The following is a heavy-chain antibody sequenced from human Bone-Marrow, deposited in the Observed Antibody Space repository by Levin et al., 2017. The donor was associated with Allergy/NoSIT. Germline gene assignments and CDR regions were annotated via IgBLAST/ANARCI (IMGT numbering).Heavy chain of an antibody. CDR3: AREVLGDYHFDS. CDR2: TFLRSKWYN. V-gene: IGHV6-1*01. Sequence: PSETLSLTCAISGDSVSRNGAAWNWIRQSPSRGLEWLGRTFLRSKWYNEYAVSLDSRLSINADTSRNQFSLQVNFVTPEDTAVYYCAREVLGDYHFDSWGPGTLVTVSS. J-gene: IGHJ4*02. D-gene: IGHD3-16*01. CDR1: GDSVSRNGAA.